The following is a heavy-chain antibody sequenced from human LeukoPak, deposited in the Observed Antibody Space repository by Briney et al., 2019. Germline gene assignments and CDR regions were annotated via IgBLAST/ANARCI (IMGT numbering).Heavy chain of an antibody. D-gene: IGHD3-9*01. V-gene: IGHV4-38-2*02. CDR1: GYSISSGYY. J-gene: IGHJ4*02. CDR3: ARDLIYDI. Sequence: SETLSLTCTVSGYSISSGYYWSWIRQPPGKGLEWIGEINHSGSTNYNPSLKSRVTISVDTSKNQFSLRLSFVTAADTAVYYCARDLIYDIWGQGSLVTVSS. CDR2: INHSGST.